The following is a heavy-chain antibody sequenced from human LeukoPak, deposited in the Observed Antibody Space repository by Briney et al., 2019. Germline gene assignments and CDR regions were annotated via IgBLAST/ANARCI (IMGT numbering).Heavy chain of an antibody. Sequence: ASVKVSCKASGYTFTGYYMHWVRQAPGQGLEWMGWINPNSGGTNYAQKFQGRVTMTRDTSISTAYMELSRLRSDDTAVYYCARVRVVITPDYYMDVWGKGTTVTVSS. D-gene: IGHD3-22*01. J-gene: IGHJ6*03. CDR3: ARVRVVITPDYYMDV. V-gene: IGHV1-2*02. CDR2: INPNSGGT. CDR1: GYTFTGYY.